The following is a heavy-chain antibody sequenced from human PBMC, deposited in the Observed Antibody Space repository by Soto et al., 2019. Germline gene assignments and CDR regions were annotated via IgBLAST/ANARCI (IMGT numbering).Heavy chain of an antibody. J-gene: IGHJ4*02. CDR1: GYTFTTYS. CDR3: ARDRVGNDY. CDR2: INTGNGDT. Sequence: QVQLVQSGAEVQKPGASVKLSCKASGYTFTTYSMHWVRQAPGPSLEWLGWINTGNGDTRYPQKFQGRVTFTRDTSASTVYMELSILNSEDTAVYYFARDRVGNDYWGQGTQVTVSS. V-gene: IGHV1-3*04.